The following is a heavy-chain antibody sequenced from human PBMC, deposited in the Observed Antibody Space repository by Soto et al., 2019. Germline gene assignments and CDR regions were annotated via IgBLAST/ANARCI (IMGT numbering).Heavy chain of an antibody. CDR3: ARATSPYCSGGSCYFDY. V-gene: IGHV4-30-2*01. J-gene: IGHJ4*02. D-gene: IGHD2-15*01. Sequence: QLQLQESGSGLVKPSQTLSLTCAVSGGSISSGGYSWSWIRQPPGKGLEWIGYIYHSGSTYYNPSLKSRVTISVDRSKNQFSLKLSSVTAADTAVYYCARATSPYCSGGSCYFDYWGQGTLVTVSS. CDR2: IYHSGST. CDR1: GGSISSGGYS.